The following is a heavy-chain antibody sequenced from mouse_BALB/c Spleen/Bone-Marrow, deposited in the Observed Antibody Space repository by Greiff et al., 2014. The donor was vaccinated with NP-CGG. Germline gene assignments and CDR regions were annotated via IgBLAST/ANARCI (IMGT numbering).Heavy chain of an antibody. CDR3: ASFTITTVVKDY. D-gene: IGHD1-1*01. CDR2: IDPYYGGT. V-gene: IGHV1-39*01. Sequence: VQLQQPGPELEKPCASVTISCKASGYSFTGYYMKWWKRNNGRNLEWIGDIDPYYGGTSYNQKFKGKTTMTVDKSSSTAYMQLKSMTSEDYAVDYCASFTITTVVKDYWGQGTTLTVSS. CDR1: GYSFTGYY. J-gene: IGHJ2*01.